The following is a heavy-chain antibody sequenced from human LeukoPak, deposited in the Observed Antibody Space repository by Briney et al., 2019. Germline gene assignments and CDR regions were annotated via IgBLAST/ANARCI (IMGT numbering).Heavy chain of an antibody. Sequence: SETLSLTCAAYGGSFTGYYWSWIRQPPGKGLEWIGSIYYSGSTHYNPSLKSRVTISVDTSKNQFSLKLSSVTAADTAVYYCARGSNYYDSGKGWFDPWGQGTLVTVSS. CDR1: GGSFTGYY. CDR3: ARGSNYYDSGKGWFDP. J-gene: IGHJ5*02. CDR2: IYYSGST. V-gene: IGHV4-34*01. D-gene: IGHD3-10*01.